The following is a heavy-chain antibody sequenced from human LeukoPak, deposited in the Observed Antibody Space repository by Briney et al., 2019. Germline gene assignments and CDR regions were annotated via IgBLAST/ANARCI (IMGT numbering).Heavy chain of an antibody. CDR1: GYTFISYY. J-gene: IGHJ3*02. D-gene: IGHD2-15*01. CDR2: INPSCGST. CDR3: ARDEYLGGNDAFDI. V-gene: IGHV1-46*01. Sequence: ALVKVSCKASGYTFISYYMHRVRQAPGQGLEWMGIINPSCGSTSYAQKFQGRVTMTRDTSTSTVYMELSSLRSEDTAVYYCARDEYLGGNDAFDIWGQGTMVTVSS.